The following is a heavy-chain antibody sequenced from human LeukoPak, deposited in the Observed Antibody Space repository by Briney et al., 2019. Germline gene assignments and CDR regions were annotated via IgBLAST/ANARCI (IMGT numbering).Heavy chain of an antibody. Sequence: GESLRLSCAASGFTFSSYAMSRVRQAPGKGLEWVSAISGSGGSTYYADSVKGRFTISRDNSKNTLYLQMNSLRAEDTAVYYCAKAPDGYTLWFDYWGQGTLVTVSA. CDR2: ISGSGGST. CDR1: GFTFSSYA. J-gene: IGHJ4*02. D-gene: IGHD5-24*01. V-gene: IGHV3-23*01. CDR3: AKAPDGYTLWFDY.